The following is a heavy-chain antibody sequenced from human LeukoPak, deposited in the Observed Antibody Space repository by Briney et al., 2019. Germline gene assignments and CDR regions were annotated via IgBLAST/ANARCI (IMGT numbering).Heavy chain of an antibody. D-gene: IGHD3-10*01. CDR1: GFTFSTYS. CDR3: ARDSLYGSGSYYKWFDY. CDR2: ISSRSDYI. J-gene: IGHJ4*02. Sequence: GGSLRLSCAASGFTFSTYSMDWVRQAPGKGLEWVSSISSRSDYIYYADSVKGRFTISRDNAKNSLYLQMNSLRAEDTAVYYCARDSLYGSGSYYKWFDYWGQGTLVTVSS. V-gene: IGHV3-21*01.